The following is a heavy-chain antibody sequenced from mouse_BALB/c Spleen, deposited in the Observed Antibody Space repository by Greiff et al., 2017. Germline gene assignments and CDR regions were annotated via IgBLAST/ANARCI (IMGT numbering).Heavy chain of an antibody. V-gene: IGHV5-17*02. D-gene: IGHD2-2*01. CDR3: ARSAYYGYDEGFAY. CDR1: GFTFSSFG. J-gene: IGHJ3*01. Sequence: EVHLVESGGGLVQPGGSRKLSCAASGFTFSSFGMHWVRQAPEKGLEWVAYISSGSSTIYYADTVKGRFTISRDNPKNTLFLQMTSLRSEDTAMYYCARSAYYGYDEGFAYWGQGTLVTVSA. CDR2: ISSGSSTI.